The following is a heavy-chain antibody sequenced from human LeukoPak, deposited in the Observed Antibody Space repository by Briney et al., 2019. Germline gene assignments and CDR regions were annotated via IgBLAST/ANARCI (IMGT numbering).Heavy chain of an antibody. D-gene: IGHD2-21*02. CDR2: ISYDGSNK. CDR1: GFTFSSYA. CDR3: ARDIVVVTALGWFDP. V-gene: IGHV3-30-3*01. Sequence: GRSLRLSCAASGFTFSSYAMHWVRQAPGKGLEWVAVISYDGSNKYYADSVKGRFTISRDNSKNTLYLQMNSLRAEDTAVYYCARDIVVVTALGWFDPWGQGTLVTVSS. J-gene: IGHJ5*02.